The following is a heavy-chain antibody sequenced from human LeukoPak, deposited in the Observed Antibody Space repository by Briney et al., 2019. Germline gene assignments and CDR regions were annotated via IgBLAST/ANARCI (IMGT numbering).Heavy chain of an antibody. D-gene: IGHD1-26*01. J-gene: IGHJ4*02. Sequence: GGSLRLSCAASGFTFSSYWIHWVRRAPGKGLVWVSRINSDGSSTSYADSAKGRFTISRDNAKNTLYLQMNSLRAEDTAVYYCAGGWDYFDYWGQGTLVTVSS. CDR1: GFTFSSYW. CDR3: AGGWDYFDY. CDR2: INSDGSST. V-gene: IGHV3-74*01.